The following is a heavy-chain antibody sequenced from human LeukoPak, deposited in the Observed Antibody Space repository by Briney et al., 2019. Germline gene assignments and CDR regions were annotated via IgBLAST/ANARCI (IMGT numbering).Heavy chain of an antibody. Sequence: SETLSLTCTVSGGSISRDFWSWIRQPPGKGLEWIGYIYYTGSTNYNPSLKSRLTISIDTSKNQFSLRLSSVTAADTAVYYCASGYGDYWFDPWGQGTLVTVSS. CDR3: ASGYGDYWFDP. CDR2: IYYTGST. J-gene: IGHJ5*02. D-gene: IGHD4-17*01. V-gene: IGHV4-59*01. CDR1: GGSISRDF.